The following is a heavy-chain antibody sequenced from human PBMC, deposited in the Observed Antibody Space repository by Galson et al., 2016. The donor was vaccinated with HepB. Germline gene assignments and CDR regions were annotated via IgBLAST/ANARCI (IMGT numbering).Heavy chain of an antibody. CDR1: GFTFTFYA. D-gene: IGHD3-10*01. CDR3: AKYSGWGARNFDF. CDR2: IAGIGGGI. J-gene: IGHJ4*02. Sequence: SLRLSCAASGFTFTFYAMTWVRQAPGKGLEWLSSIAGIGGGIYYADSVKGRFAISRDNSKNTLYLEMNNLRAEDTAVYYWAKYSGWGARNFDFWGQGTLGPVSS. V-gene: IGHV3-23*01.